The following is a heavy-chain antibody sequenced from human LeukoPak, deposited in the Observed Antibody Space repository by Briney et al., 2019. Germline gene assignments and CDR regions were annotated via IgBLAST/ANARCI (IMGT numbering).Heavy chain of an antibody. V-gene: IGHV3-30*02. CDR3: ARPYCSGGSCYSGHFDY. D-gene: IGHD2-15*01. Sequence: PGGSLRLSCAASGFTFSSYGIHWVRQAQGKGLEWVAFILYDGSNKFYADSVKGRFTISKDNSKNTLYLQMNSLRAEDTAVYYCARPYCSGGSCYSGHFDYWGQGTLVTVSS. J-gene: IGHJ4*02. CDR1: GFTFSSYG. CDR2: ILYDGSNK.